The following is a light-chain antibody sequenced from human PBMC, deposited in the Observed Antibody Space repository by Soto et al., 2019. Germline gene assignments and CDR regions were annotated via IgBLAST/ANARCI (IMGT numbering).Light chain of an antibody. CDR3: QQYINWPPTFT. Sequence: EIVMTQSPATLSVSPGERVTLSCRARQSVSSNLAWYQQKPGQAPRLLIYAASTRAPGIPASFSGSGSGTEFTLAISSLQSEDFAVYYWQQYINWPPTFTFGQGTKLEIK. CDR2: AAS. CDR1: QSVSSN. V-gene: IGKV3-15*01. J-gene: IGKJ2*01.